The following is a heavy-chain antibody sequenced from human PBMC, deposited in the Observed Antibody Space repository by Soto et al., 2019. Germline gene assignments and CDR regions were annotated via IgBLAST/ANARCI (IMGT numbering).Heavy chain of an antibody. CDR3: AIAPASRTGWYQGFDP. J-gene: IGHJ5*02. V-gene: IGHV1-18*01. D-gene: IGHD6-19*01. CDR1: GDTFSNSG. Sequence: QVQLVQSGAEVKKPGASVKVSCKAYGDTFSNSGVTWVRQAPGQGLEWMGWISVYNGNTIYGQTLQGRVTMNTDTSAPTAYVDVRSLRPDDTAVYYCAIAPASRTGWYQGFDPWGQGTLVTVSS. CDR2: ISVYNGNT.